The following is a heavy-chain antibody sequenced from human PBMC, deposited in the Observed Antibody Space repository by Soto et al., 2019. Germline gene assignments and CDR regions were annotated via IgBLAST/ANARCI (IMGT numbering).Heavy chain of an antibody. J-gene: IGHJ5*02. CDR1: GGSISSGGYY. Sequence: QVQLQESGPGLVKPSQTLSLTCTVSGGSISSGGYYWSWIRQHPGKGLEWIGYIYYSGSTYYNPSLQSRVTLSVDTSKNQFSLKLSSVTAADTAVYYCAREGQWYYDSSGYITKNWFDPWGQGTLVTASP. CDR2: IYYSGST. CDR3: AREGQWYYDSSGYITKNWFDP. D-gene: IGHD3-22*01. V-gene: IGHV4-31*03.